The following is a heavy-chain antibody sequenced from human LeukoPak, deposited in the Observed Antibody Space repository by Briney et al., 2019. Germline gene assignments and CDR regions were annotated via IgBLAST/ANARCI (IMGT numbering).Heavy chain of an antibody. CDR2: IYYSGST. V-gene: IGHV4-59*01. Sequence: SETLSLTCTVSGGSISSYYWSWLRQPPGKGLEWIGYIYYSGSTNYNPSLKSRVTISVDTSKNQFSLKLSSVTAADTAVYYCASGASGPAAIDYWGQGTLVTVSS. J-gene: IGHJ4*02. CDR3: ASGASGPAAIDY. D-gene: IGHD2-2*01. CDR1: GGSISSYY.